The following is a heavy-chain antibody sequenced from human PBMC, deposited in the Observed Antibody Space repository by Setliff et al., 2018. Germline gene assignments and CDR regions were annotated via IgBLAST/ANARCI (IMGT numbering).Heavy chain of an antibody. Sequence: ASVKVSCKASGGTFINYAISWVRQAPGQGLEWMGGIIPIFGTANYAQKFQGRVTITADESTSTAYMELRSLRSDDTAVYYCARVYIGVVPAAIPEFDYWGQGNLVTVSS. CDR2: IIPIFGTA. D-gene: IGHD2-2*02. CDR1: GGTFINYA. CDR3: ARVYIGVVPAAIPEFDY. V-gene: IGHV1-69*13. J-gene: IGHJ4*02.